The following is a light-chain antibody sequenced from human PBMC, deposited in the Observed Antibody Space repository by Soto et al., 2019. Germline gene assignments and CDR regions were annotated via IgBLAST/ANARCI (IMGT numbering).Light chain of an antibody. V-gene: IGKV3-20*01. CDR2: GTS. J-gene: IGKJ4*01. CDR1: QSFSSHF. CDR3: QQYNSYSPLT. Sequence: IVLTQSQGTLSLSPGDSATLSCLASQSFSSHFLAWYQQKPGQAPRLLIHGTSSRATGIPDRFSGSGSGTDFTLTISSLQPDDFATYYCQQYNSYSPLTFGGGTKVDIK.